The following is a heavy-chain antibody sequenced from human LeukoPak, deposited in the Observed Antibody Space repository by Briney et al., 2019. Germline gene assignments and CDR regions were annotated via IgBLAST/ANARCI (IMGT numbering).Heavy chain of an antibody. J-gene: IGHJ5*02. D-gene: IGHD6-13*01. V-gene: IGHV4-39*07. Sequence: SETLPLTCTVSGGSISSSSYYWGWIRQPPGKGLEWIGSIYYSGSTYYNPSLKSRVTISVDKSKNQFSLKLSSVTAADTAVYYCAMRSYSSSWYWFDPWGQGTLVTVSS. CDR1: GGSISSSSYY. CDR2: IYYSGST. CDR3: AMRSYSSSWYWFDP.